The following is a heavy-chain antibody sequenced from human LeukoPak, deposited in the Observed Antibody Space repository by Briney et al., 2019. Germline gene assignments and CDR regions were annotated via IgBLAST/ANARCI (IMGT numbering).Heavy chain of an antibody. CDR3: ARDGVEYYDFWSGYYLFYYYMDV. J-gene: IGHJ6*03. CDR2: INSDGSST. Sequence: PGGSLRLSCAASGFTFSSYWMHWVRQAPGKGLVWVSRINSDGSSTSYADSVKGRFTISRANAKNTLYLQMNSLRAEDTAVYYCARDGVEYYDFWSGYYLFYYYMDVWGKGTTVTVSS. CDR1: GFTFSSYW. V-gene: IGHV3-74*01. D-gene: IGHD3-3*01.